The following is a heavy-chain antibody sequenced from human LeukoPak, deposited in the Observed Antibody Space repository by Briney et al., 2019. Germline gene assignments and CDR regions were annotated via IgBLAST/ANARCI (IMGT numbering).Heavy chain of an antibody. D-gene: IGHD4-17*01. J-gene: IGHJ4*02. CDR2: ISSSGGTI. CDR1: GFTFSSYQ. CDR3: ARGNYGDYARSSFDY. Sequence: GGSLRLSCAASGFTFSSYQMNWVRRAPGKGLEWVSYISSSGGTIYYADSVKGPSTISRDNAQNSLYLQMNSLRAEDTAVYYCARGNYGDYARSSFDYWGQGALVTVSS. V-gene: IGHV3-48*03.